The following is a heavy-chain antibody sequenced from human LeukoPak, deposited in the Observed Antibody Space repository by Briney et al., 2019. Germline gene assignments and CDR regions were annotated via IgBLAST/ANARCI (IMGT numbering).Heavy chain of an antibody. V-gene: IGHV3-30-3*01. CDR3: ARDRRREGPWDY. CDR2: ISYDGSNK. CDR1: GFTFSSYA. J-gene: IGHJ4*02. Sequence: PGGSLRLSCAASGFTFSSYAMHWVRQAPGKELEWVAVISYDGSNKYYADSVKGRFTISRDNSKNTLYLQMNSLRAEDTAVYYCARDRRREGPWDYWGQGTLVTVSS.